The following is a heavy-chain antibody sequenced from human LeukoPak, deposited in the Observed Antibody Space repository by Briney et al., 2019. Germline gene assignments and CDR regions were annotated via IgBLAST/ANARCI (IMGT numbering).Heavy chain of an antibody. CDR1: GYTFTSYD. Sequence: ASVKVSCKASGYTFTSYDINWVRQATGQGLGWMGWMNPNSGNTGYAQKFQGRVTMTRNTSISTAYMELSSLRSEDTAVYYCALQYSSGWYGRYYYGMDVWGQGTTVTVSS. CDR2: MNPNSGNT. J-gene: IGHJ6*02. V-gene: IGHV1-8*01. CDR3: ALQYSSGWYGRYYYGMDV. D-gene: IGHD6-19*01.